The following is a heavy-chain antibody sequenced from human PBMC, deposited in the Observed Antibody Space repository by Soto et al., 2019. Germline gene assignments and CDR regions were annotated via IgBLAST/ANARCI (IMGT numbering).Heavy chain of an antibody. J-gene: IGHJ4*02. Sequence: VGSLRLSCAASEFSFSSYAMHWIRQAPGKGLEWVAVISFDGNIIQYADSVKGRFIISRDNSKNTLYLQMNSLRGEDTAVYYCARTFDTITYYFDYWGQGTLVTVSS. CDR3: ARTFDTITYYFDY. CDR1: EFSFSSYA. V-gene: IGHV3-30*16. D-gene: IGHD3-9*01. CDR2: ISFDGNII.